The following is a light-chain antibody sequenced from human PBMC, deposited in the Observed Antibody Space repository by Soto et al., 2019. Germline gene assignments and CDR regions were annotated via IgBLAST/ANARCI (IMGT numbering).Light chain of an antibody. J-gene: IGKJ2*01. CDR3: QQSYSSPPT. CDR1: QSIRSY. Sequence: DIQMTQSPSSLSASVGDRVTITCRASQSIRSYLNWYQQKPGKAPKLLIYAASSLHSGVPSRFSGSGSGTDFTLTISSLQPDDFATYYCQQSYSSPPTFGQGTKLEIK. CDR2: AAS. V-gene: IGKV1-39*01.